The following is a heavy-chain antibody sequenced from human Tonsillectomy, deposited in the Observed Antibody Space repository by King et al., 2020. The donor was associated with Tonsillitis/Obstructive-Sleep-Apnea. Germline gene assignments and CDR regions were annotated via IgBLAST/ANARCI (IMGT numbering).Heavy chain of an antibody. D-gene: IGHD3-3*01. CDR3: ARLRRRGLWSGYSDFDY. CDR2: IYYSGST. J-gene: IGHJ4*02. Sequence: QLQESGPGLVKPSETLSLTCTVSGGSISSSSYYWGWIRQPPGKGLEWIGSIYYSGSTYYNPSLKSRVTISVDTSKNQFSLKLSSVTAADTAVYYCARLRRRGLWSGYSDFDYWGQGTLVTVSS. V-gene: IGHV4-39*01. CDR1: GGSISSSSYY.